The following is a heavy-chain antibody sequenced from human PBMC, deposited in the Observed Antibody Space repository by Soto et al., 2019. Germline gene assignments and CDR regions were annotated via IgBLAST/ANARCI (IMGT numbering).Heavy chain of an antibody. D-gene: IGHD5-12*01. CDR2: IYYSGST. CDR1: GGSISSYY. J-gene: IGHJ4*02. CDR3: AGDSGYDLGATFDY. Sequence: SETLSLTCTASGGSISSYYWSWIRQPPGKGLEWIGYIYYSGSTNYNPSLKSRVTISVDTSKNQFSLKLSSVTAADTAVYYCAGDSGYDLGATFDYWGQGTLVTVSS. V-gene: IGHV4-59*01.